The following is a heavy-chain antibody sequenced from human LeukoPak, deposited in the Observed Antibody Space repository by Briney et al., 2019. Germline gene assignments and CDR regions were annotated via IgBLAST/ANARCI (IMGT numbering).Heavy chain of an antibody. D-gene: IGHD3-10*01. CDR2: IIPIFGTA. CDR3: ARESLLWFGESGEYYFDY. CDR1: GGTFSSYA. V-gene: IGHV1-69*01. Sequence: SVRVSCKASGGTFSSYAISWVRQAPGQGLEWMGGIIPIFGTANYAQKFQGRVTITADESTSTAYMELSSLRSEDTAVYYCARESLLWFGESGEYYFDYWGQGTLVTVSS. J-gene: IGHJ4*02.